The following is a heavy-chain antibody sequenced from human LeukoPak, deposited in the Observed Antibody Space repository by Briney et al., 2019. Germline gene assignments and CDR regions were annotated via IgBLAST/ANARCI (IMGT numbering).Heavy chain of an antibody. CDR2: INPNSGGT. Sequence: ASVKVSCKASGYTFTGYYMHWVRQAPGQGLEWMGWINPNSGGTNYAQKFQGRVTVTRDTSISTAYMELSRLRSDDTAVYYCARVSRYCSSTSCRILDYWGQGTLVTVSS. D-gene: IGHD2-2*01. V-gene: IGHV1-2*02. J-gene: IGHJ4*02. CDR3: ARVSRYCSSTSCRILDY. CDR1: GYTFTGYY.